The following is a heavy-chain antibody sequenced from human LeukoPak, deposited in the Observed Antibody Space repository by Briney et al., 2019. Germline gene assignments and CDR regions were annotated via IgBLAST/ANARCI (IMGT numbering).Heavy chain of an antibody. J-gene: IGHJ4*02. D-gene: IGHD5-24*01. V-gene: IGHV1-69*04. CDR3: ARDSRDGYNSDYFDY. CDR2: IIPILGIA. Sequence: SVKVSCKASGYTFTSYDINWVRQATGQGLEWMGRIIPILGIANYAQKFQGRVTITADKSTSTAYMELSSLRSEDTAVYYCARDSRDGYNSDYFDYWGQGTLVTVSS. CDR1: GYTFTSYD.